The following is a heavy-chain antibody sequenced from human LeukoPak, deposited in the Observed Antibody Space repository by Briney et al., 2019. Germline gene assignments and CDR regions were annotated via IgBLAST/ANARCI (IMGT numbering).Heavy chain of an antibody. CDR2: INHSGST. CDR3: ARGRASSSSRYYYYYYYMDV. D-gene: IGHD6-6*01. J-gene: IGHJ6*03. V-gene: IGHV4-34*01. Sequence: SETLSLTCAVYGRSFSGYYWSWIRQPPGKGLEWIGEINHSGSTNYNPSLKSRVTISVDTSKNQFSLKLSSVTAADTAVYYCARGRASSSSRYYYYYYYMDVWGKGTTVTVSS. CDR1: GRSFSGYY.